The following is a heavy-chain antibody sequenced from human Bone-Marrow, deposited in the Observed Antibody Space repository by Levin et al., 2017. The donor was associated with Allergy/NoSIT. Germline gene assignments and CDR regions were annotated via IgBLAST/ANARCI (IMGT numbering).Heavy chain of an antibody. CDR1: GFRFSAHD. CDR3: ARGNGFRDCGDDCFSNGLDI. J-gene: IGHJ3*02. Sequence: SCAASGFRFSAHDLHWVRQTPGKGLEWVAVISFDGKNRYYAESVKGRFTISRDSSKKMLFLQMNSLKTEDTSNYFCARGNGFRDCGDDCFSNGLDIWGQGTVVAVSS. D-gene: IGHD2-21*02. CDR2: ISFDGKNR. V-gene: IGHV3-30*04.